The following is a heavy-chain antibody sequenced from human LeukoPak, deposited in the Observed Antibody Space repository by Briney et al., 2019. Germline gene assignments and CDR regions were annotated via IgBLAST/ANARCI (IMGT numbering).Heavy chain of an antibody. CDR1: GFTFSSYG. Sequence: GGSLRLSCAASGFTFSSYGMHWVRQAPGKGLEWVAVIWYDGSNKYYADSVKGRFTISRDNSKNTLYLQMNSLRAEDTAVYYCAKERGEWELFSGRAFDYWGQGTLVTVSS. V-gene: IGHV3-33*06. J-gene: IGHJ4*02. CDR2: IWYDGSNK. CDR3: AKERGEWELFSGRAFDY. D-gene: IGHD1-26*01.